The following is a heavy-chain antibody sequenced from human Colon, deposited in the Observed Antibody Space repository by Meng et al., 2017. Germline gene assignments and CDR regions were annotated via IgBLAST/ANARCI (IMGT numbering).Heavy chain of an antibody. D-gene: IGHD2-15*01. CDR3: ARDGGHRGDY. Sequence: EVQLWGAGGGLVKPGGSLRLSCAASGFDFSNYTMHWVRQAPGKGLEWVSSISSSSGHIYYVDSVEGRFTISRDNAKNTLYLQMNSLRAEDTAVYYCARDGGHRGDYWGQGTLVTVSS. V-gene: IGHV3-21*06. CDR1: GFDFSNYT. CDR2: ISSSSGHI. J-gene: IGHJ4*02.